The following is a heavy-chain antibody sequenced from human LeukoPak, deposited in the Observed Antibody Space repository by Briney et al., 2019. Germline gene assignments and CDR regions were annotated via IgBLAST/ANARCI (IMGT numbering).Heavy chain of an antibody. CDR3: AKDAVVVVAASSSDY. J-gene: IGHJ4*02. Sequence: GSLRLSCAASGLTVSSNCMSWVRQAPGKGLEWVSFIYSGGNTYYADSVKGRFTISRDNSKNTLYLQMNSLRADDTAVYYCAKDAVVVVAASSSDYWGQGTLVIVSS. CDR1: GLTVSSNC. D-gene: IGHD2-15*01. V-gene: IGHV3-53*01. CDR2: IYSGGNT.